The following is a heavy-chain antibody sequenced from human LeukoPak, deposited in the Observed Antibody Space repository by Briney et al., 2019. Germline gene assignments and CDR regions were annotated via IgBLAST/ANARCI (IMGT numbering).Heavy chain of an antibody. CDR3: ARVSSTLAYYYDSSGYYYYFDY. Sequence: PSETLSLTCTVTGGSISSYYWSWIRQPPGKGLEWIGYIYYSGSTNYNPSLKSRVTISVDTSKNQFSLKLSSVTAADTAVYYCARVSSTLAYYYDSSGYYYYFDYWGQGTLVTVSS. CDR2: IYYSGST. CDR1: GGSISSYY. V-gene: IGHV4-59*01. J-gene: IGHJ4*02. D-gene: IGHD3-22*01.